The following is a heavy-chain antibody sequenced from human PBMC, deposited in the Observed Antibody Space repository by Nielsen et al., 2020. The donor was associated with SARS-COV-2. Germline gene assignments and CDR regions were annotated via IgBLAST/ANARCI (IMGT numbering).Heavy chain of an antibody. CDR2: ISGSGSYT. J-gene: IGHJ1*01. Sequence: GESLKISCTASGFTFSDSFLSWIRQAPGKGLEWVLYISGSGSYTNYADSLKGRFTISRDNAKNSLYLQMDSLRADDTAFYYCARSGHCNGGICYFTEYFQDWGQGTLVTVSS. CDR3: ARSGHCNGGICYFTEYFQD. CDR1: GFTFSDSF. V-gene: IGHV3-11*03. D-gene: IGHD2-15*01.